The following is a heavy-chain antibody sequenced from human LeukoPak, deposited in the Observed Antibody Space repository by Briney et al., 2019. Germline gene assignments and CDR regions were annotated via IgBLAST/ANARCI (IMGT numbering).Heavy chain of an antibody. Sequence: GGSLRLSCGASGFTFSGYGMKWVRQAPGKGLEWLSYLSNTGNIHYAQSVKGRFTISRDNAKTSLYLQMDGLRAEDTAVYYCARRGDTPMIGDHWGQGILVTVAS. J-gene: IGHJ4*02. CDR2: LSNTGNI. CDR3: ARRGDTPMIGDH. V-gene: IGHV3-69-1*02. CDR1: GFTFSGYG. D-gene: IGHD5-18*01.